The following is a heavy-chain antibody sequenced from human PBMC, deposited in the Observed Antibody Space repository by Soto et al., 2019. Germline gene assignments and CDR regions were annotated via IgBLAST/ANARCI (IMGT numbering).Heavy chain of an antibody. J-gene: IGHJ4*02. CDR2: INHSGST. CDR3: ARLSNPWGNSVMDY. V-gene: IGHV4-34*09. CDR1: CGSFSGYY. Sequence: SETLSLTCAVYCGSFSGYYWSWIRQPPGKGLEWIGEINHSGSTNYNPSLKSRVTISVDTSKNQFSLKLSSVTAADTAVYYCARLSNPWGNSVMDYWGQGTLVTVSS. D-gene: IGHD3-16*01.